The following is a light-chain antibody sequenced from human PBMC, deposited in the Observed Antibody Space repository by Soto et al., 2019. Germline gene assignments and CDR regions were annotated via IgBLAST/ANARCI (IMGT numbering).Light chain of an antibody. V-gene: IGKV1-33*01. CDR1: QDITNY. Sequence: DLQMTQSPSSLSASVGDRVTITCQASQDITNYVNWFQQKPGKAPKLLIYDASNLETGVPSRFSGSGSGTDFTFTISSLQAEDIATYYCQQYDNLPLTFGGGTKVDIK. J-gene: IGKJ4*01. CDR2: DAS. CDR3: QQYDNLPLT.